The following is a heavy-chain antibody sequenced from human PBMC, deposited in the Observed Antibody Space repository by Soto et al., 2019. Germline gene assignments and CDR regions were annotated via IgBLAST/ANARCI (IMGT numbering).Heavy chain of an antibody. V-gene: IGHV3-48*01. CDR1: GFTFSTYS. CDR3: ARDVDGV. CDR2: ISSTGSAI. Sequence: EVQLVESGGGLVQPGGSLRLSCAASGFTFSTYSMNWVRQAPGKGLEWVSFISSTGSAIFYTDSVKGRFTISRDNAKNSLFLQMNSLRAEDTSVYYCARDVDGVWGQGPTVTVSS. J-gene: IGHJ6*02.